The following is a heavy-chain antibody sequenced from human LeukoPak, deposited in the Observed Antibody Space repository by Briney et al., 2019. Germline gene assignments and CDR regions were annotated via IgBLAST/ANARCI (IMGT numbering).Heavy chain of an antibody. Sequence: TETLSLTCTVSGGSISSTNYYWGWIRQPPGKGLEWIGSIYYSGSTYYNPSLKSRVTISVDTSKNQFSLKLSSVTAADTAVYYCARGYLDYWGQGTLVTVSS. D-gene: IGHD6-13*01. V-gene: IGHV4-39*07. J-gene: IGHJ4*02. CDR3: ARGYLDY. CDR2: IYYSGST. CDR1: GGSISSTNYY.